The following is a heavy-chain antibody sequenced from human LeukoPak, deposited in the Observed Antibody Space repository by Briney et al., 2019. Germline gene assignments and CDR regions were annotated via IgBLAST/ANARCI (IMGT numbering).Heavy chain of an antibody. Sequence: GGSLRLSCAASGFSVSSNYVSWVRQAPGKGLEWVSVTYSGGSTYYADSVKGRFTISRDSSKNTVYLQMNSLRAEDTAVYCCAREAYHYYGMDVWGQGTTVTVSS. V-gene: IGHV3-66*01. D-gene: IGHD3-16*01. CDR1: GFSVSSNY. CDR2: TYSGGST. CDR3: AREAYHYYGMDV. J-gene: IGHJ6*02.